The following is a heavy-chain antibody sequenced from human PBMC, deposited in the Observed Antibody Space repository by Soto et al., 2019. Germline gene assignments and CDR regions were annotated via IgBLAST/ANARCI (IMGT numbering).Heavy chain of an antibody. CDR1: EFTFSSFN. Sequence: EVQLVESGGGLVQPGESLRLSCAASEFTFSSFNMHWVRQAPGKGLEWVSYISASSTTVYYGDSVKGRFTISSDNAKNSLYLQMYSLRNEETGVYYCPRIYFRDGNKYANYRGQVTLVTVSS. D-gene: IGHD2-8*01. CDR2: ISASSTTV. V-gene: IGHV3-48*02. CDR3: PRIYFRDGNKYANY. J-gene: IGHJ4*02.